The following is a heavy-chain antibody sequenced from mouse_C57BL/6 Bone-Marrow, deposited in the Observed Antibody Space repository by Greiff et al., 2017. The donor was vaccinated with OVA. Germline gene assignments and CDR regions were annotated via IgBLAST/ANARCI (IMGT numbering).Heavy chain of an antibody. CDR2: ISSGGSYT. V-gene: IGHV5-6*02. J-gene: IGHJ2*01. CDR1: GFTFSSYG. D-gene: IGHD2-5*01. Sequence: DVMLVESGGDLVKPGGSLKLSCAASGFTFSSYGMSWVRQTPDKRLEWVATISSGGSYTYYPDSVKGRFTISRDNAKNTLYLQMSSLKSEDTAMYYCATYYSNRFDYWGQGTTLTVSS. CDR3: ATYYSNRFDY.